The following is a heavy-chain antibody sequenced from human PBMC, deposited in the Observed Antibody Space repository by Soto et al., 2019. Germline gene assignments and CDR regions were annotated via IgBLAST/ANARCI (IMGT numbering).Heavy chain of an antibody. Sequence: QVQLVQSRGEVKKPGASVKVSCKTSGYSFTTYGISWVRQAPGQGLEWMGWISGYNGNTNYAQNLQGRVTMTTDTSTSTAYMELRSLRSYDTAVYYCAREGPAPYYYYGMDVWGQGSTVTFSS. CDR1: GYSFTTYG. CDR2: ISGYNGNT. J-gene: IGHJ6*02. CDR3: AREGPAPYYYYGMDV. V-gene: IGHV1-18*01.